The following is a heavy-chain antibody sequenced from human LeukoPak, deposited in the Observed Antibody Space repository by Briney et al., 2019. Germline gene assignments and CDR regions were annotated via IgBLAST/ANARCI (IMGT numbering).Heavy chain of an antibody. CDR2: ICSSSSYI. J-gene: IGHJ3*02. D-gene: IGHD3-22*01. CDR3: ARTTYYYDSSGYNHDAFDI. Sequence: GGSLRLSCAASGFIFSTYSINWVRQAPGKGLEWVSSICSSSSYIYYTDSVKGRFTISRDNAKNSLFLQMNSLSAEDTAVYYCARTTYYYDSSGYNHDAFDIWGQGTMVTVSS. CDR1: GFIFSTYS. V-gene: IGHV3-21*01.